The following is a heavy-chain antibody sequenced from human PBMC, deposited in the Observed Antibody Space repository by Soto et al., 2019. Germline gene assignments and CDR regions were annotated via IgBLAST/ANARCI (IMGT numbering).Heavy chain of an antibody. CDR2: IYYSGST. J-gene: IGHJ4*02. Sequence: SDTLSLTCTVSGASITSSYWSWIRQHPGKGLEWIGYIYYSGSTYYNPSLKSRVTISVDTSKNQFSLKLSSVTAADTAVYYCARVYSGYDVEVYFDYWGQGTLVTVSS. D-gene: IGHD5-12*01. CDR1: GASITSSY. CDR3: ARVYSGYDVEVYFDY. V-gene: IGHV4-59*06.